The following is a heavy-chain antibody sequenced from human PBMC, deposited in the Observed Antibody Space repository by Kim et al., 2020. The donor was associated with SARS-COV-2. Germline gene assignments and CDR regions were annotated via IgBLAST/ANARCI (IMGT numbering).Heavy chain of an antibody. J-gene: IGHJ6*02. V-gene: IGHV1-69*13. Sequence: SVKVSCKASGGTFITNAISWVRQAPGQGLEWIGGIIPIFGRADYAQKFKGRVTITADESTNTAYMEVNSLRSEDTAVYYCARDPDFNDYIHYFHGMDVWGQGTAVTVSS. CDR3: ARDPDFNDYIHYFHGMDV. CDR2: IIPIFGRA. D-gene: IGHD5-12*01. CDR1: GGTFITNA.